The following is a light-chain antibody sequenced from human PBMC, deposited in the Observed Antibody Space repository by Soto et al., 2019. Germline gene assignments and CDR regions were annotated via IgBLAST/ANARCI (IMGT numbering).Light chain of an antibody. V-gene: IGKV2-28*01. CDR2: LGS. CDR3: KQSLVTPLP. CDR1: QSLLKSNGYNC. Sequence: DIVMTQSPLSLPVTPGESASISCRSSQSLLKSNGYNCLEWYLQKPGQSPPLLIYLGSNRPAVVVAGVSGAGSGTDFTLKISIVEAAHVGLYFYKQSLVTPLPFGQGNKVDIK. J-gene: IGKJ1*01.